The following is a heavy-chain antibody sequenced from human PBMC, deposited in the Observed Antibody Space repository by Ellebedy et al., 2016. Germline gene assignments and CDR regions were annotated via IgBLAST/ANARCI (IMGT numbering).Heavy chain of an antibody. CDR3: AKEPNTYASGWFFFD. CDR2: IAHDGSIA. D-gene: IGHD6-19*01. V-gene: IGHV3-30*18. CDR1: GFTFSSYG. J-gene: IGHJ4*02. Sequence: GESLKISCVASGFTFSSYGMHWLRQAPGKGLEWVGVIAHDGSIAYYAESAKGRFIISRDNSKSTLYLQIDSLRTEDTAVYYCAKEPNTYASGWFFFDWGQGTQVTVSS.